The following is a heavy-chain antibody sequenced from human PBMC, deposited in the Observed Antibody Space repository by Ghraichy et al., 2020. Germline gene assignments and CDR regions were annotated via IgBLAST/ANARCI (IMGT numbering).Heavy chain of an antibody. CDR3: ARNNGGYFQH. Sequence: GSLRLSCAVSGGSISSSNWWSWVRQPPGKGLEWIGEIYHSGSTYYNPSLKSRITISVDKSKNQFSLKLSSVTAADTAVYYCARNNGGYFQHWGQGTLVTVSS. V-gene: IGHV4-4*02. CDR1: GGSISSSNW. D-gene: IGHD3-16*01. CDR2: IYHSGST. J-gene: IGHJ1*01.